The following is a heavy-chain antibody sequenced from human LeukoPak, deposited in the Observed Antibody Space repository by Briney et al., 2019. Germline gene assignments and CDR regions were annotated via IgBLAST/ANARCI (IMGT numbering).Heavy chain of an antibody. D-gene: IGHD1-26*01. J-gene: IGHJ4*02. Sequence: PGGSLRLSCAASGFTFSTYAISWVRQAPGKGLEWLSVISGRANSAYYADSVKGRFTISRDNAKNSLYLQMNSLRAEDTAVYYCAKDRDWELLFAFDYWGQGTLVTVSS. V-gene: IGHV3-23*01. CDR3: AKDRDWELLFAFDY. CDR2: ISGRANSA. CDR1: GFTFSTYA.